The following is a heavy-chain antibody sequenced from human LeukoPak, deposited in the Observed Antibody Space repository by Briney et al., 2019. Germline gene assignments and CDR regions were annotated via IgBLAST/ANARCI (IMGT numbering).Heavy chain of an antibody. Sequence: ASVKVSCKASGYTFTSYYMHWVRQAPGQGLEWMGIINPSGGSTNYAQKFQGRVTMTRDTSTSTVYMELSSLRSEDTAVYYCARVLSGSGSYCRYFDYWGQGTLVTVSS. CDR3: ARVLSGSGSYCRYFDY. V-gene: IGHV1-46*01. J-gene: IGHJ4*02. CDR2: INPSGGST. D-gene: IGHD3-10*01. CDR1: GYTFTSYY.